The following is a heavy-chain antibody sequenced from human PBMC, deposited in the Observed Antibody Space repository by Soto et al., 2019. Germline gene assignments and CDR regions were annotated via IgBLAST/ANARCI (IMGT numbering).Heavy chain of an antibody. J-gene: IGHJ4*02. Sequence: GGSLRLSCAASGFTFDDYGMSWVRQAPGRGLEWVSGINWNGGSTGYADSVKGRFTISRDNAKNSLYLQMNSLRAEDTALYYCARGGPLDPYDILTGYYNFDYWGQGTLVTVSS. CDR2: INWNGGST. D-gene: IGHD3-9*01. V-gene: IGHV3-20*04. CDR3: ARGGPLDPYDILTGYYNFDY. CDR1: GFTFDDYG.